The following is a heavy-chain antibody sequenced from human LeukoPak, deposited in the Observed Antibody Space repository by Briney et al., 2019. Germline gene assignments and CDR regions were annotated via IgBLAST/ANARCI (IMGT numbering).Heavy chain of an antibody. CDR1: GGSFSGYY. CDR3: ASPGYSGYDGYFDY. D-gene: IGHD5-12*01. V-gene: IGHV4-34*01. J-gene: IGHJ4*02. Sequence: SETLSLTCAVHGGSFSGYYWSWIRQPPGKGLEWIGEINHSGSTNYNPSLKSRVTISVDTSKNQFSLKLSPVTAADTAVYYCASPGYSGYDGYFDYWGQGTLVTVSS. CDR2: INHSGST.